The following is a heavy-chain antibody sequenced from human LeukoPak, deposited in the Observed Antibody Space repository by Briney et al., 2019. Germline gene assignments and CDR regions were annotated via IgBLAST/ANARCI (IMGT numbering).Heavy chain of an antibody. V-gene: IGHV4-39*07. Sequence: SSETLSLTCTVAGGSISSSRYSWGWIRQPPGKGLERFVSIYYSWSTYYNPSLKSRVTISVDTSKNQFSLKLSSVTAADTAVYYCARVLGNWNYLIGYFDYWAREPWSPSPQ. CDR1: GGSISSSRYS. CDR3: ARVLGNWNYLIGYFDY. D-gene: IGHD1-7*01. CDR2: IYYSWST. J-gene: IGHJ4*02.